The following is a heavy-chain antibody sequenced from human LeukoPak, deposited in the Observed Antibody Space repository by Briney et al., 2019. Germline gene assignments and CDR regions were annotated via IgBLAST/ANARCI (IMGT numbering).Heavy chain of an antibody. CDR1: GFTFSSYG. CDR2: IWFDGSNK. J-gene: IGHJ4*02. D-gene: IGHD6-6*01. Sequence: GGTLLFSCAASGFTFSSYGMHWVRQAPGKGLEWVAVIWFDGSNKYYADSVKGRFTISRDNSKNTLYLQMNSLRAEDTAVYYCAKVDWCSSSFVDYWGQVALVTVSS. CDR3: AKVDWCSSSFVDY. V-gene: IGHV3-33*06.